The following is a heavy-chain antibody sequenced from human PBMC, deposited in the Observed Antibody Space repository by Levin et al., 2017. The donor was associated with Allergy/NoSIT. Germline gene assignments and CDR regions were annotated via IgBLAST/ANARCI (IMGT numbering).Heavy chain of an antibody. V-gene: IGHV5-10-1*01. Sequence: GGSLRLSCKGSGYSFTSYWISWVRQMPGKGLEWMGRIDPSDSYTNYSPSFQGHVTISADKSISTAYLQWSSLKASDTAMYYCATRPDYGDYRDFDYWGQGTLVTVSS. CDR3: ATRPDYGDYRDFDY. CDR1: GYSFTSYW. D-gene: IGHD4-17*01. J-gene: IGHJ4*02. CDR2: IDPSDSYT.